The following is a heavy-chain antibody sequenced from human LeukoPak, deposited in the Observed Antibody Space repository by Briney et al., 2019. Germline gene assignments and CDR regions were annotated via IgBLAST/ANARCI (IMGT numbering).Heavy chain of an antibody. Sequence: PSETLSLTCAVYGGSFSGYYWSWILQPPGKGLEWIGEINHSGSTNYNPSLKSRVTISVDTSKNQFSLKLSSVTAADTAVYYCARGRGYSYGYYRVYYYYMDVWGKGTTVTVSS. CDR2: INHSGST. J-gene: IGHJ6*03. V-gene: IGHV4-34*01. CDR3: ARGRGYSYGYYRVYYYYMDV. D-gene: IGHD5-18*01. CDR1: GGSFSGYY.